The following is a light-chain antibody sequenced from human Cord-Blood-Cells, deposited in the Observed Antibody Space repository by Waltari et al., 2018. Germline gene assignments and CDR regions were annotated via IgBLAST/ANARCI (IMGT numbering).Light chain of an antibody. CDR1: QSVSSN. V-gene: IGKV3-15*01. CDR2: GAS. Sequence: EIAMTQSLATLSVSLGERATLSCRASQSVSSNLAWYQQKPGQAPRLLIYGASTRATGIPARFSGSGSGTEFTLTISSLQSEDFAVYYCQQYNNWPPYTFGQGTKLEIK. CDR3: QQYNNWPPYT. J-gene: IGKJ2*01.